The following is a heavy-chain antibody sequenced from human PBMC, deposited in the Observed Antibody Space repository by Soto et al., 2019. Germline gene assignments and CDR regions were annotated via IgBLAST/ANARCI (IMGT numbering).Heavy chain of an antibody. D-gene: IGHD6-13*01. CDR2: ISSSSSYI. J-gene: IGHJ5*02. V-gene: IGHV3-21*01. Sequence: GGSLRLSCAASGFTFSSYSMNWVRQAPGKGLEWVSSISSSSSYIYYADSVKGRFTISRDNAKNSLYLQMNSLRAEDTAVYYCASLAAAGTFWFDPWGQGTLATVSS. CDR3: ASLAAAGTFWFDP. CDR1: GFTFSSYS.